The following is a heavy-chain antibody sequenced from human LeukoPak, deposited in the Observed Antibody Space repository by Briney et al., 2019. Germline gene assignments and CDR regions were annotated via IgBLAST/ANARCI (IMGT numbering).Heavy chain of an antibody. D-gene: IGHD2-2*01. V-gene: IGHV3-23*01. J-gene: IGHJ3*02. CDR3: ATDCSSTSCYPPDAFDI. Sequence: GGSLRLSCAASGFSFSSYAMSWVRQAPGKGLEWVSTISGSGGGGSTYYADSVKGRFTISRDNSKNTLYLQMNTLRADDTAVYYCATDCSSTSCYPPDAFDIWGQGTMVTVSS. CDR1: GFSFSSYA. CDR2: ISGSGGGGST.